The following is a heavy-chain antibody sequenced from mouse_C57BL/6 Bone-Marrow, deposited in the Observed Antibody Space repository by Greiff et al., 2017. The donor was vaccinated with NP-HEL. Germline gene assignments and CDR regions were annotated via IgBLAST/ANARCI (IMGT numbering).Heavy chain of an antibody. D-gene: IGHD2-1*01. CDR2: IYPGDGDT. Sequence: QVQLKQSGPELVKPGASVKISCKASGYAFSSSWMNWVKQRPGKGLEWIGRIYPGDGDTNYNGKFKGKATLTADKSSSTAYMQLSSLTSEDSAVYFCARRRKASRGNPTYYYAMDYWGQGTSVTVSS. V-gene: IGHV1-82*01. CDR3: ARRRKASRGNPTYYYAMDY. J-gene: IGHJ4*01. CDR1: GYAFSSSW.